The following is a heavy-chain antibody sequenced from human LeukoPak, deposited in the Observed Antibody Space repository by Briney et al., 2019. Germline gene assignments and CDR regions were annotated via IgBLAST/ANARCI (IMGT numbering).Heavy chain of an antibody. Sequence: PSETLSLTCAVYGGSFSGHYWTWIRQSPGEGLEWIGESTHSGSTNYNPSLKSRLTISVDTFKNQFSLKLTSVSAADTAVYHCARGRTGAAALDFWGPGTLVTVSS. CDR3: ARGRTGAAALDF. J-gene: IGHJ4*02. D-gene: IGHD6-25*01. V-gene: IGHV4-34*01. CDR2: STHSGST. CDR1: GGSFSGHY.